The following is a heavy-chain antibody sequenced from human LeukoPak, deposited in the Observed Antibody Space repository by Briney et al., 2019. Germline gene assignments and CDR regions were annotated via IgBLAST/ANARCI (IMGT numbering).Heavy chain of an antibody. CDR3: ARKLLSSGWHIDY. CDR2: ISSSSSTI. V-gene: IGHV3-48*04. CDR1: GFTFSSYS. Sequence: GGSLRLSCAASGFTFSSYSMNWVRQAPGKGLEWVSYISSSSSTIYYADSVKGRFTISRDNAKNSLYLQMNSLRAEDTAVYYCARKLLSSGWHIDYWGQGTLVTVSS. D-gene: IGHD6-19*01. J-gene: IGHJ4*02.